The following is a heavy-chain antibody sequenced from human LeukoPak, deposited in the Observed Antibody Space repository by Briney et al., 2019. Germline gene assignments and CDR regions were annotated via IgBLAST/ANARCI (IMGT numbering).Heavy chain of an antibody. CDR3: ARVVVVAAFLDY. D-gene: IGHD2-15*01. Sequence: PSETLSLTCTVSGYSISSGYYWGWIRQPPGKGLEWIGSIYHSGTTYYNPSLKSRVTISVDTSKNQFSLKLSSVTAADTAVYYCARVVVVAAFLDYWGQGTLVTVSS. CDR2: IYHSGTT. CDR1: GYSISSGYY. V-gene: IGHV4-38-2*02. J-gene: IGHJ4*02.